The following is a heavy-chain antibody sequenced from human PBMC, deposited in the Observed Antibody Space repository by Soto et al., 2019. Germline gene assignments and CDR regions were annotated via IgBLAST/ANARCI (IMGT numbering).Heavy chain of an antibody. Sequence: ASVKVSCKASGNTFTNYYIHWVRQAPGQGLEWMGTINPSGGHTTYAQKFLGRVTMTRDTSTSTLYMELTSLRSEDAAVYYCARGGHVVVVTAAFDYWGQGTLVTGSS. D-gene: IGHD2-21*02. V-gene: IGHV1-46*01. CDR1: GNTFTNYY. CDR3: ARGGHVVVVTAAFDY. J-gene: IGHJ4*02. CDR2: INPSGGHT.